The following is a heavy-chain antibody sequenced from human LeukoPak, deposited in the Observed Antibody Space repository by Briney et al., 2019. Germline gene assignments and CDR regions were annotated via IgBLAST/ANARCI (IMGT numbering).Heavy chain of an antibody. V-gene: IGHV3-23*01. Sequence: GGSLRLSCAASGFTFSSNGMSWVRQAPGKGLEWVSAISGSGGSTYYADSVKGRFTISRDNSKNTLYLQMNSLRAEDTAVYYCAKGCGGDCYSNYFDYWGQGTLVTVSS. J-gene: IGHJ4*02. D-gene: IGHD2-21*02. CDR1: GFTFSSNG. CDR2: ISGSGGST. CDR3: AKGCGGDCYSNYFDY.